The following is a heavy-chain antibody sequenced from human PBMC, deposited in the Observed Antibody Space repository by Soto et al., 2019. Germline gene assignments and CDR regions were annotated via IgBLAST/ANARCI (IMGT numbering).Heavy chain of an antibody. V-gene: IGHV4-31*03. CDR3: AKVDEADIDCISTSCYVGWFDP. CDR1: GGSISSGGNY. D-gene: IGHD2-2*01. CDR2: IYYSGTT. J-gene: IGHJ5*02. Sequence: SETLSLTCNVSGGSISSGGNYWSWIRQHPGKGLEWIGYIYYSGTTYYNPSLKSRLTISIDTSRNQFSLKLSSVTAADTAIYYCAKVDEADIDCISTSCYVGWFDPWGQGTLVTVSS.